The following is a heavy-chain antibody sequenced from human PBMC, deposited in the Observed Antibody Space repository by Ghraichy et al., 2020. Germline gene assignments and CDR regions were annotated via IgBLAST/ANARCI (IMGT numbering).Heavy chain of an antibody. V-gene: IGHV1-18*01. Sequence: ASVKVSCKASGYTFNIYDISWVRQAPGQGLECMGRISPYNGNTDYARKFQGRVTMTTDASRSTAYMDLRSLRSDDTAVYYCARSRGGAAPLYYNDALDVWGQGTTVSVFS. J-gene: IGHJ6*02. D-gene: IGHD3-10*01. CDR1: GYTFNIYD. CDR2: ISPYNGNT. CDR3: ARSRGGAAPLYYNDALDV.